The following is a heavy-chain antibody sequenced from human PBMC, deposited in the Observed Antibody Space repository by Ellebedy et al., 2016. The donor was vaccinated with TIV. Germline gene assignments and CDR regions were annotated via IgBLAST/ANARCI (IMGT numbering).Heavy chain of an antibody. CDR3: ARSEYYYDGSGSYYFDY. V-gene: IGHV5-51*01. CDR1: GYNFASQW. J-gene: IGHJ4*02. D-gene: IGHD3-22*01. CDR2: IYPGDSDT. Sequence: GESLKISCKGSGYNFASQWNGWVRQMPGKGLELMGIIYPGDSDTRYSPSFKGQVTISADKSASTAYLQWSSLKASDTAMYYCARSEYYYDGSGSYYFDYWGQGTLVTVSS.